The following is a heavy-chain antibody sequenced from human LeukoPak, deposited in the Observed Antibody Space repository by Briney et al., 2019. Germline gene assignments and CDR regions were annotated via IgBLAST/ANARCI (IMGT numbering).Heavy chain of an antibody. CDR2: FSYGGNT. Sequence: TWIRQHPEKGLEWIGYFSYGGNTYYNPSLKSRVTISVDTATNQFSLKVRSVTAADTAVYYCARGDYDSSGYLYYFDPWGQGTPVTVSS. J-gene: IGHJ4*02. CDR3: ARGDYDSSGYLYYFDP. V-gene: IGHV4-31*02. D-gene: IGHD3-22*01.